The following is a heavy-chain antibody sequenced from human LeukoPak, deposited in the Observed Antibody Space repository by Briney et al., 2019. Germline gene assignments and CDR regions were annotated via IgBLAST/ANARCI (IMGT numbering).Heavy chain of an antibody. CDR3: AAARLTPGYGDSDAFDI. J-gene: IGHJ3*02. V-gene: IGHV1-58*01. CDR2: IVVGSGNT. D-gene: IGHD4-17*01. CDR1: GFTFTSSA. Sequence: SVKVSCKASGFTFTSSAVQWVRQARGQRLEWIGWIVVGSGNTNYAQKFQERVTITRDMSTSTAYMGLSSLRSEDTAVYYCAAARLTPGYGDSDAFDIWGQGTMVTVSS.